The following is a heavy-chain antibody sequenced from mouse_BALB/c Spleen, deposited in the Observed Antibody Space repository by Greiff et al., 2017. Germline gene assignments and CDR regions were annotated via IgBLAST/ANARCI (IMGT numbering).Heavy chain of an antibody. CDR1: GYTFTSYW. CDR2: INPSNGRT. CDR3: ARGGGNYAMDY. J-gene: IGHJ4*01. Sequence: QVQLQQPGAELVKPGASVKLSCKASGYTFTSYWMHWVKQRPGQGLEWIGEINPSNGRTNYNEKFKSKATLTVDKSSSTAYMQLSSLTSEDSAVYYCARGGGNYAMDYGGQGTSVTVSS. V-gene: IGHV1S81*02.